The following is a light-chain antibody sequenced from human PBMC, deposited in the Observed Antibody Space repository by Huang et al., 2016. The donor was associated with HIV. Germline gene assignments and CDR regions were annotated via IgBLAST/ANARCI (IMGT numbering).Light chain of an antibody. J-gene: IGKJ3*01. V-gene: IGKV1-39*01. CDR1: QSISNY. Sequence: DIQMTQSPSSLSASVGDRVTITCRTSQSISNYLNWYQQKPGNAPKLLIYGAASLQNGDPPRFSGSGSGTDFTLTISSLQSEDFATYYCQQSYSLFTFGPGTKVDIK. CDR3: QQSYSLFT. CDR2: GAA.